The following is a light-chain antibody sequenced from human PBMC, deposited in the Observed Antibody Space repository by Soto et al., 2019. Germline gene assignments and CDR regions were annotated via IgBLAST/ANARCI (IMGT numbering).Light chain of an antibody. CDR2: WAS. CDR3: QQSFGTPLT. V-gene: IGKV4-1*01. J-gene: IGKJ4*01. Sequence: DIVMTQSPDSLAVSLGERATINCKSSQSVLYSSNNKNYLAWYQQKPGQPPKLLIYWASTRESGVPDRFSGSGSGTDFTLTISSLQAEDVAVYYCQQSFGTPLTFGGGTKVEIK. CDR1: QSVLYSSNNKNY.